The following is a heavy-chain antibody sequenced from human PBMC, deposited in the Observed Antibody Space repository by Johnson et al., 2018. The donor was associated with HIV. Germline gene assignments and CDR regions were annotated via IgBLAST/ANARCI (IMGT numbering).Heavy chain of an antibody. Sequence: VQLVESGGGLVKPGGSLRLSCAASGFTFINAWMSWVRQAPGKGLEWVGRIKSKTDGGTTDYAAPVKGRFTIARDDAKNTLYLQMNSLKTEDTAVYYCTRDAKLRPLDGPDDAFDIWGQGTMVTVSS. CDR2: IKSKTDGGTT. D-gene: IGHD2-2*03. CDR3: TRDAKLRPLDGPDDAFDI. J-gene: IGHJ3*02. CDR1: GFTFINAW. V-gene: IGHV3-15*01.